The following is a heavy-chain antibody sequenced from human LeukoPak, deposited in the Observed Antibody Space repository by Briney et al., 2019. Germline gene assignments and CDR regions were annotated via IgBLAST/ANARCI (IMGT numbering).Heavy chain of an antibody. V-gene: IGHV3-30*04. CDR2: ISHDESNK. Sequence: GGSLRLSCAVSGFTLSGYSMHWVRQAPGKGLEWVAVISHDESNKYYADSVKGRLTISRDTSKNTLYLLMNSLRAEDTAVYYCARAGGITMIRGLKVLDAFDIWGQGTPVTVSS. CDR3: ARAGGITMIRGLKVLDAFDI. J-gene: IGHJ3*02. CDR1: GFTLSGYS. D-gene: IGHD3-22*01.